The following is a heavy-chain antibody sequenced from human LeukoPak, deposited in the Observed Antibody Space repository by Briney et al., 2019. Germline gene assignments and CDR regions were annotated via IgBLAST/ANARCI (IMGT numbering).Heavy chain of an antibody. CDR3: AKDTSFMVATTDFDY. D-gene: IGHD5-12*01. V-gene: IGHV3-9*01. Sequence: PGGSLRLSCAASGFTFDDYAMHWVRQAPGKGLEWVSGISWNSGSIGYADSVKGRFTISRDNAKNSLYLQMNSLRAEDTALYYCAKDTSFMVATTDFDYWGQGTLVTVSS. CDR2: ISWNSGSI. J-gene: IGHJ4*02. CDR1: GFTFDDYA.